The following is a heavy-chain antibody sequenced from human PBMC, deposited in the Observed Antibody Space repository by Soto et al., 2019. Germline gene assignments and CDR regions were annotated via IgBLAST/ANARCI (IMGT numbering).Heavy chain of an antibody. CDR2: IYYSGST. D-gene: IGHD5-18*01. J-gene: IGHJ4*02. V-gene: IGHV4-59*06. Sequence: SETLSLTCVVSGGSITSYHWSWIRQFPGKGLEWIGYIYYSGSTYYNPSLKSRVTISVDTSKNQFSLKLSSVTAADTAVYYCARVRSYGAYYFDYWGQGTLVTVSS. CDR1: GGSITSYH. CDR3: ARVRSYGAYYFDY.